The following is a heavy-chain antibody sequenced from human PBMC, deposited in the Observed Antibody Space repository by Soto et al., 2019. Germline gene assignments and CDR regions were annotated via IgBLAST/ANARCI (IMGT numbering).Heavy chain of an antibody. V-gene: IGHV5-10-1*01. Sequence: GESLNISFRVSGYSFTRYFSSWVRQMPGKGLEWMGRIDPSDSYTNYSPSFQGHVTISADKSISTAYLQWSSLKASDTAMYYCARDQRIVVVTAIHQRIGMGYYYGMDVWGQGTTVT. J-gene: IGHJ6*02. CDR1: GYSFTRYF. D-gene: IGHD2-21*02. CDR3: ARDQRIVVVTAIHQRIGMGYYYGMDV. CDR2: IDPSDSYT.